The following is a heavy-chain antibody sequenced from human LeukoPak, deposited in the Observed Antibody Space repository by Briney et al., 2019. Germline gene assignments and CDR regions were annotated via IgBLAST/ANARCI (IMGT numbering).Heavy chain of an antibody. D-gene: IGHD1-26*01. J-gene: IGHJ4*02. Sequence: PSETLSLTCTVSGGSISNYYWAWIRQPAGKGLEWIGRIYTSGSTNYNPPLRSRVTMSVDTSKNQFSLKLTSVTAADTAVYFCAREVGATFFVDYWGQGTLVTVSS. CDR3: AREVGATFFVDY. V-gene: IGHV4-4*07. CDR1: GGSISNYY. CDR2: IYTSGST.